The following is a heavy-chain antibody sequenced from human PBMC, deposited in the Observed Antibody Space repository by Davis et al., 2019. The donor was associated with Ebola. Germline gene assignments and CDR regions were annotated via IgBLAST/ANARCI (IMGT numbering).Heavy chain of an antibody. CDR1: GFTFSSYS. V-gene: IGHV3-21*01. CDR3: ARESTTYYGMDV. Sequence: GGSLRLSCAASGFTFSSYSMNWVRQAPGKGLEWVSSISSSSSYIYYAASVKGRFTISRDHSKNTLYLQMNSLRPEDAALYYCARESTTYYGMDVWGQGTTVTVSS. D-gene: IGHD5/OR15-5a*01. J-gene: IGHJ6*02. CDR2: ISSSSSYI.